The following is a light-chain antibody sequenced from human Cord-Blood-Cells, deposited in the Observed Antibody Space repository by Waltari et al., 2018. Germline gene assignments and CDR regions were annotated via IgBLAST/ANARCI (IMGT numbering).Light chain of an antibody. CDR2: AAS. V-gene: IGKV1-39*01. Sequence: DIQMTQSPSSLSASVGDRVTITCRASQSISSYLNWYKQKPGKAPKLLIYAASSLQRGVPSRFSGSGSGTDFTLTISSLQPEDFATYYCQQSYSTLTFGPGTKVDIK. CDR1: QSISSY. CDR3: QQSYSTLT. J-gene: IGKJ3*01.